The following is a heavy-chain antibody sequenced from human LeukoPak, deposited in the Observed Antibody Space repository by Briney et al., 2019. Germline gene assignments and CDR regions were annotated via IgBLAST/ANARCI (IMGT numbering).Heavy chain of an antibody. CDR2: IYYSGNA. CDR3: ARRSYGDYSFDY. Sequence: KPSETLSLTCTVSGGSISSYYWSRIRQPPGKGLEWIGYIYYSGNAIYNPSLKSRVTISVDTSKNQFSLKLSSVTAADTAVYYCARRSYGDYSFDYWGQGTLVTVSS. CDR1: GGSISSYY. J-gene: IGHJ4*02. V-gene: IGHV4-59*01. D-gene: IGHD4-17*01.